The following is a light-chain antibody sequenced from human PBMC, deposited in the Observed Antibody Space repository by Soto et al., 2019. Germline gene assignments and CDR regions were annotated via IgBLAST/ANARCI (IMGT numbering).Light chain of an antibody. Sequence: EMVMTQSPATLSVSPGERATLSCRASQSVSSNLAWYQQKPGQAPRLLIYGASTRATGIPARFSGSGSGTEFTLTISSLQSEDFAVYHCQQYNNWPRTFGQGTKVDI. V-gene: IGKV3-15*01. J-gene: IGKJ1*01. CDR3: QQYNNWPRT. CDR1: QSVSSN. CDR2: GAS.